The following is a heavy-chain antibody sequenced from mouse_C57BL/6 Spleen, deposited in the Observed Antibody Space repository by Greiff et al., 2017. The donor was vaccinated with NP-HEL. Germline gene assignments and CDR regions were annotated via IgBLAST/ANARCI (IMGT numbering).Heavy chain of an antibody. J-gene: IGHJ4*01. CDR2: IDPSDSYT. Sequence: QVQLQQPGAELVMPGASVKLSCKASGYTFTSYWMHWVKQRPGQGLEWIGAIDPSDSYTNYNQKFKGKSTLTVDKSSSTAYMQLSSLTSEDSAVYYCARDSSGLYAMDYWGQGTSVTVSS. CDR1: GYTFTSYW. D-gene: IGHD3-2*02. V-gene: IGHV1-69*01. CDR3: ARDSSGLYAMDY.